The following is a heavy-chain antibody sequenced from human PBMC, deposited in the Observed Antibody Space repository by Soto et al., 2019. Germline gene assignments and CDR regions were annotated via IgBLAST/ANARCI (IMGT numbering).Heavy chain of an antibody. CDR3: ARDRGSAYNAFDI. CDR2: ITPSSGSS. Sequence: QVQLVQSGAEVKKPGASVKLSCKASGYTFTSYVMHWVRQAPGQGLEWMGVITPSSGSSIYAQKFQGRVTMNRDTSTSTGYMELSSLGYQDTAVYYCARDRGSAYNAFDIWGQGTMVTVSS. CDR1: GYTFTSYV. J-gene: IGHJ3*02. D-gene: IGHD3-16*01. V-gene: IGHV1-46*01.